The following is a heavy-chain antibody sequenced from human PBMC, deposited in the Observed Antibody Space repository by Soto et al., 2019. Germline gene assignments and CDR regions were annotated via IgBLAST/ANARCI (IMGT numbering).Heavy chain of an antibody. Sequence: GSLRLSCEASGFTFSDYYMTWVRQAPGKGLEWIAYSSSTGAVIYYADSVQGRFTISRDNPKNSLHLQMDSLRPEDTAVYYCARIGELYGTGSYGNSDVFDIWGQGTLVTVSS. D-gene: IGHD3-10*01. V-gene: IGHV3-11*01. CDR3: ARIGELYGTGSYGNSDVFDI. CDR1: GFTFSDYY. CDR2: SSSTGAVI. J-gene: IGHJ3*02.